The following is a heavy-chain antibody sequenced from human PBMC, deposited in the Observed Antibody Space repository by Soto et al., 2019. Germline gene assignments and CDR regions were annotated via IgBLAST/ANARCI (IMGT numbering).Heavy chain of an antibody. V-gene: IGHV4-34*01. CDR2: INHSGST. D-gene: IGHD6-6*01. J-gene: IGHJ4*02. CDR1: GGSISSYY. CDR3: ARYAYSSSSTPDY. Sequence: PSETLSLTCTVSGGSISSYYWSWIRQPPGKGLEWIGEINHSGSTNYNPSLKSRVTISVDTSKNQFSLQLNSVTPEDTAVYYCARYAYSSSSTPDYWGQGTLVTVSS.